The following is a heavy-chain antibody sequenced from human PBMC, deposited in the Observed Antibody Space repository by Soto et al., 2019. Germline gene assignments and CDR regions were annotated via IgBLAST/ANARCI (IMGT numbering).Heavy chain of an antibody. J-gene: IGHJ4*02. V-gene: IGHV1-2*02. CDR1: GYTFTAYY. D-gene: IGHD4-17*01. Sequence: EASVKVSCKSSGYTFTAYYMHWVRQAPGQGLEWMGWINPNSGDTNYPQKFQGRLLLTTDTSSTTAHMELRSLRPDDTAVYYCARWAGQVRDYGGPFDYWGQGTLVTVSS. CDR3: ARWAGQVRDYGGPFDY. CDR2: INPNSGDT.